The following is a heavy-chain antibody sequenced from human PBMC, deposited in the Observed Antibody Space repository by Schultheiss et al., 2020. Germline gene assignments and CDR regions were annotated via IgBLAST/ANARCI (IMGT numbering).Heavy chain of an antibody. Sequence: SETLSLTCTVSGGSISSGSYYWSWIRQPAGKGLEWIGYIYTSGSTNYNPSLKSRVTISVDTSKNQFSLKLSSVTAADTAVYYCARGRTYFDYWGQGTLVTVYS. J-gene: IGHJ4*02. CDR1: GGSISSGSYY. V-gene: IGHV4-61*09. CDR2: IYTSGST. D-gene: IGHD3/OR15-3a*01. CDR3: ARGRTYFDY.